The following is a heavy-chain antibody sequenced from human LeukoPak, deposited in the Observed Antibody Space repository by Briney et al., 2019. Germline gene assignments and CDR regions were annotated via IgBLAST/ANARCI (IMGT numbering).Heavy chain of an antibody. Sequence: GGSLRLSCAASGFIFSSYAMSWVRQAPGKGLEWVSTISGSGGSTYYADSVKGRFTISRDNSKNTLYLQMNSLRAEDTAVYYCARARIVGATKAFDIWGQGTMVTVSS. CDR3: ARARIVGATKAFDI. CDR1: GFIFSSYA. CDR2: ISGSGGST. J-gene: IGHJ3*02. D-gene: IGHD1-26*01. V-gene: IGHV3-23*01.